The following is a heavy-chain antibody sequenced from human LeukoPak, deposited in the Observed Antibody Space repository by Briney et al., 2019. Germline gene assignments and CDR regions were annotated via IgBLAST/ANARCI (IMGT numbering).Heavy chain of an antibody. CDR3: ASHYDSSGYLGY. CDR2: VNPNNGGT. J-gene: IGHJ4*02. D-gene: IGHD3-22*01. CDR1: GYTFTGYY. Sequence: ASVKVSCKASGYTFTGYYMHWVRQAPGQGLEWMGWVNPNNGGTNYAQKFQGRVTMTRDTSISTAYMELSRLRSDDTAVYYCASHYDSSGYLGYWGQGTLVTVSS. V-gene: IGHV1-2*02.